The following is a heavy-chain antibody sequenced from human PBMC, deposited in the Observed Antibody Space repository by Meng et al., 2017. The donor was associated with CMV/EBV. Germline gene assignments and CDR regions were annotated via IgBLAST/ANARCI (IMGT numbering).Heavy chain of an antibody. CDR1: GGSFSGYY. CDR2: INHSGST. V-gene: IGHV4-34*01. Sequence: SQTLSLTCAVYGGSFSGYYWSWIRQPPGKGLEWIGEINHSGSTNYNPSLKSRVTISVDTSKNQFSLKLSSVTAADTAVYYCARAPGSYCSSTSCYYYYGMDVWGQGTTVPSP. CDR3: ARAPGSYCSSTSCYYYYGMDV. D-gene: IGHD2-2*01. J-gene: IGHJ6*02.